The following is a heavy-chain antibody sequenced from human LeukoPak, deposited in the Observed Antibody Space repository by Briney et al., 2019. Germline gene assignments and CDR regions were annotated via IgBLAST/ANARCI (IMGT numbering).Heavy chain of an antibody. Sequence: EASVKVSCKASGYTFTSYGISWVRQAPGQGLEWMGWISAYNGNTNYAQKLQGRVTMTTDTSTSTAYMELRSLRSGDTAVYYCARPMVRGVITQYYFDYWGQGTLVTVSS. CDR2: ISAYNGNT. CDR3: ARPMVRGVITQYYFDY. J-gene: IGHJ4*02. CDR1: GYTFTSYG. D-gene: IGHD3-10*01. V-gene: IGHV1-18*01.